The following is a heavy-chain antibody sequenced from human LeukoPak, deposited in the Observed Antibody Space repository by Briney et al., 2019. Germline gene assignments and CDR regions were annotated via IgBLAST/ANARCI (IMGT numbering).Heavy chain of an antibody. CDR3: ARLLGMVTTYDI. D-gene: IGHD5-24*01. Sequence: GGSLRLSCAGSGFTFSSHWMSWVRQAPGKGLQWVASIKQDGSEKHYVDSVRGRFTISRDNAENSLYLQMNSLRAEDTAVYYCARLLGMVTTYDIWGQGTMVIVSS. J-gene: IGHJ3*02. CDR1: GFTFSSHW. V-gene: IGHV3-7*04. CDR2: IKQDGSEK.